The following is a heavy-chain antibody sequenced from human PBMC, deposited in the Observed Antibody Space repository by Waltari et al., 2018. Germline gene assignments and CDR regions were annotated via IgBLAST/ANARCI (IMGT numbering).Heavy chain of an antibody. Sequence: QVQLQESGPGLVKPSETLSLTCTVSGYSISSGYYWGWIRPPPGKGLEWIGSIYHSGSTYYNPSLKSRVTISVDTSKNQFSLKLSSVTAADTAVYYCARDHLDDYGDYPLDYWGQGTLVTVSS. CDR1: GYSISSGYY. J-gene: IGHJ4*02. CDR3: ARDHLDDYGDYPLDY. CDR2: IYHSGST. V-gene: IGHV4-38-2*02. D-gene: IGHD4-17*01.